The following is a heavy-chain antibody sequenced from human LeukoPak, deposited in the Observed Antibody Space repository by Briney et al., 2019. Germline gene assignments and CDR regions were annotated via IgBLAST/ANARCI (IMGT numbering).Heavy chain of an antibody. V-gene: IGHV4-59*01. Sequence: KSSETLSLTCTVSGGSISSYYWSWIRQPPGKGLEWIGYIYYSGSTNYNPSLKSRVTISVDTSKNQFSLKLSSVTAADTAVYYCARFLAAAGSYYFDYWGQGTLVTVSS. CDR1: GGSISSYY. CDR3: ARFLAAAGSYYFDY. D-gene: IGHD6-13*01. CDR2: IYYSGST. J-gene: IGHJ4*02.